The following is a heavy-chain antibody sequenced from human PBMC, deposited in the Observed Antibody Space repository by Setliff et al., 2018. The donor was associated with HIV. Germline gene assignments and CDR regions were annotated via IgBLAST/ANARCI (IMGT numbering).Heavy chain of an antibody. V-gene: IGHV1-2*02. CDR1: GYTFTASY. CDR2: MHPNSGAT. J-gene: IGHJ4*02. Sequence: ASVKVSCKTSGYTFTASYLHWVRQAPGQGLQWMGCMHPNSGATKYAQKFQDRVTLTGDTSISTASMELGSLKSDDTAMYYCATSTSRFFWNGCYRWGFGSRNSHSFENWGQGTLVTVSS. D-gene: IGHD3-3*01. CDR3: ATSTSRFFWNGCYRWGFGSRNSHSFEN.